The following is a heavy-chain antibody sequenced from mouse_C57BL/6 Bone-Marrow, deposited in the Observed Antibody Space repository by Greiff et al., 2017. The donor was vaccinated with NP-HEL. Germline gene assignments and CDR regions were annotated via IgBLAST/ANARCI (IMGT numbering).Heavy chain of an antibody. CDR2: IYPGSGTT. Sequence: QVQLQQPGAELVKPGASVNMSCKASGYTFTSYWITWVQQRPGQGLEWIGDIYPGSGTTNYNEKIQSKATLTVNTTSSTASMHLRHLTSAASAVYYCAVYYGCFDYWGQGTTLTVSS. CDR3: AVYYGCFDY. D-gene: IGHD2-1*01. CDR1: GYTFTSYW. J-gene: IGHJ2*01. V-gene: IGHV1-55*01.